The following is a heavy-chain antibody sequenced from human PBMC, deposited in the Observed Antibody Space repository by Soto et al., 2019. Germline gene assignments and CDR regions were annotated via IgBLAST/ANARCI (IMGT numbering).Heavy chain of an antibody. D-gene: IGHD7-27*01. CDR2: ISSSSSYI. CDR1: GFTFSSYS. Sequence: EVQLVESGGGLVKPGGSLRLSCAASGFTFSSYSMNWVRRAPGKGLEWVSSISSSSSYIYYADSVKGRFTISRDNAKNSLYLQMNSLRAEDTAVYYCARDRLTASDAFDIWGQGTMVTVSS. J-gene: IGHJ3*02. V-gene: IGHV3-21*01. CDR3: ARDRLTASDAFDI.